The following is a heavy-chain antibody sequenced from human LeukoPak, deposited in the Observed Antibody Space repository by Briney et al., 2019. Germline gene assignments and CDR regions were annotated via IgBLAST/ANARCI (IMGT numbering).Heavy chain of an antibody. CDR1: GGTFSSYA. CDR2: IIPIFGTA. Sequence: SVKVSCKASGGTFSSYAISWVRQAPGQGLEWMGGIIPIFGTANYAQKFQGRVTITADESTSTAYMELSSLRSEDTAVYYCARAGRCSSTSCYAENRFPFDYWGQRTLVTVSS. V-gene: IGHV1-69*13. J-gene: IGHJ4*02. D-gene: IGHD2-2*01. CDR3: ARAGRCSSTSCYAENRFPFDY.